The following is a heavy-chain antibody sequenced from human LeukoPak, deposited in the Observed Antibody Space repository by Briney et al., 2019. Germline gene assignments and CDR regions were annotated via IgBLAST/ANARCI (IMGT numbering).Heavy chain of an antibody. V-gene: IGHV4-34*01. CDR1: GGSFSGYY. CDR3: ARGSIAARNDAFDI. CDR2: IDHSAST. J-gene: IGHJ4*02. Sequence: SETLSLTCAVYGGSFSGYYWSWIRQPPGKGLEWIGDIDHSASTNYNPSLKSRVTISLDTSQIQFSLNLNSVTAADTAVYYCARGSIAARNDAFDIWGQGTLVTVSS. D-gene: IGHD6-6*01.